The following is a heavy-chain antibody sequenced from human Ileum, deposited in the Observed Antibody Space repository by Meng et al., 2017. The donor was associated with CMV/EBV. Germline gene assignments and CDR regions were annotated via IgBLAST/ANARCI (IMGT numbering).Heavy chain of an antibody. J-gene: IGHJ5*02. CDR2: MYSSGST. V-gene: IGHV3-66*01. D-gene: IGHD3-16*01. CDR3: AGDGGFSDP. Sequence: GTPLRLSCAASGFTVSGNSMNWVRQAPGKGLEWVSLMYSSGSTKYADSVKGRFTISRDNSKNTLYLQMNSLRVEDTAVYYCAGDGGFSDPWGQGTLVTVSS. CDR1: GFTVSGNS.